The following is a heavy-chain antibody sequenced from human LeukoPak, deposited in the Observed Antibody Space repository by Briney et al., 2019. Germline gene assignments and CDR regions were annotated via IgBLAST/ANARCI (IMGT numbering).Heavy chain of an antibody. J-gene: IGHJ4*02. CDR3: ARGWIEVAGRYYFDF. V-gene: IGHV4-34*01. D-gene: IGHD6-19*01. Sequence: SETLSLTCAVYGGSFSGYNWNWIRQPPGKGPEWIGEINHTGRTNYNASLQSRVTISVDTSKKQFSLNLNSVTAADTAVYYCARGWIEVAGRYYFDFWGQGSLVTVSS. CDR1: GGSFSGYN. CDR2: INHTGRT.